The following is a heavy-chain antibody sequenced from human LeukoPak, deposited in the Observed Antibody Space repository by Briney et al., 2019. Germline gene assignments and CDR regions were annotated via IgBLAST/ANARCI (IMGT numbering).Heavy chain of an antibody. J-gene: IGHJ4*02. Sequence: ASVKVSCKTSGYTFTSYGISWVRQAPGQGLEWMGWISAFNGNTMYAQNFQDRVTMTTDTSTGTAYMELRSLRSDDTAVYYCARTCIGGTCYFIYWGQGTLVTVSS. CDR2: ISAFNGNT. CDR1: GYTFTSYG. D-gene: IGHD2-15*01. CDR3: ARTCIGGTCYFIY. V-gene: IGHV1-18*01.